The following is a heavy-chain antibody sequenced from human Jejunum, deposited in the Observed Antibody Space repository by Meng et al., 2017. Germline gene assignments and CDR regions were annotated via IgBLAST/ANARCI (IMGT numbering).Heavy chain of an antibody. CDR2: IAPSGSTI. Sequence: QVQLVESGGGLVKPGGSLRLSCAASGFTFSDYQMSWIRQAPGKRLEWVSCIAPSGSTIYYADSVGGRFTFSRDNAKNSLYLQMNSLRVEDTAVYYCARGCTRPDYWGQGTLVTASS. V-gene: IGHV3-11*01. CDR3: ARGCTRPDY. CDR1: GFTFSDYQ. D-gene: IGHD2-2*01. J-gene: IGHJ4*02.